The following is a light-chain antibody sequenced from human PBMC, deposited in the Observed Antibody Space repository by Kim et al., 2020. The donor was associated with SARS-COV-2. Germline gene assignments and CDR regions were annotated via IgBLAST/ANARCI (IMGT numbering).Light chain of an antibody. CDR3: QQRSNWPPRYT. V-gene: IGKV3-11*01. CDR1: QSVSIS. Sequence: PGERATLPCRASQSVSISLAWYQQKPGQAPRLLIYDASNRATVIPAWFSGSRSGTDFTLTISSLEPEDFAVYYCQQRSNWPPRYTFGQGTKLEI. J-gene: IGKJ2*01. CDR2: DAS.